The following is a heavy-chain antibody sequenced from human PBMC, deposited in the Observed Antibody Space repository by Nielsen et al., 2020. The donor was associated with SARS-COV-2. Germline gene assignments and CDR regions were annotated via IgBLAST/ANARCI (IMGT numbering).Heavy chain of an antibody. CDR2: ISSSSSTI. CDR3: ARDAGIAVAGSYFDS. CDR1: GFTFSSYS. J-gene: IGHJ4*02. V-gene: IGHV3-48*01. D-gene: IGHD6-19*01. Sequence: GGSLRLSCAASGFTFSSYSMNWVRQAPGKGLEWVSYISSSSSTIYYADSVKSRFTISRDNAKNSLYLQMNSLRAEDTAVYYCARDAGIAVAGSYFDSWGQGTLVTVSS.